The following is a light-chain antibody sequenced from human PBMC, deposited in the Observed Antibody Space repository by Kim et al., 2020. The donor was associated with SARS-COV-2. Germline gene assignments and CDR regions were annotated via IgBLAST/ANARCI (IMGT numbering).Light chain of an antibody. CDR2: QDT. CDR1: KLGDKY. V-gene: IGLV3-1*01. Sequence: SYELTQPPPVSVSPGQTASITCSGDKLGDKYACWYQQKPGQSPVLVIYQDTKRPSGIPERFSGSNSGNTDTLTISGTQAVDEADYYCQAWDSSTYVFGTGTKVTVL. CDR3: QAWDSSTYV. J-gene: IGLJ1*01.